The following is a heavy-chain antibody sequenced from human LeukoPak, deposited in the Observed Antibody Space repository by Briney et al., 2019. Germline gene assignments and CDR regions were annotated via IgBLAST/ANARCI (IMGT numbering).Heavy chain of an antibody. CDR3: ARDHSGLLKAKYFDY. CDR2: ISSSSSTI. Sequence: PGGSLRLSCAASGFTFSSYSMNWVRQAPGKGLEWVSYISSSSSTIYYADSVKGRFTISRDNAKNSLYLQMNSLRAEDTAVYYCARDHSGLLKAKYFDYWGQGTLVTVSS. V-gene: IGHV3-48*04. J-gene: IGHJ4*02. CDR1: GFTFSSYS. D-gene: IGHD1-26*01.